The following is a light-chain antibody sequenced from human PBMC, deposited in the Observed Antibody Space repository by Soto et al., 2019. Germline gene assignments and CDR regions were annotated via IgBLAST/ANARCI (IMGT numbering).Light chain of an antibody. CDR1: ISDVGAYNY. J-gene: IGLJ1*01. Sequence: QSALTQPASVSGSPGQSITISCIGTISDVGAYNYVSWYQQHPGKAPKLMIYDVTNRPSGVSNRFSGSKSGNAASLTISGLQAEDEADYFCTSYISSSTSYVFGNGTKVTVL. CDR2: DVT. V-gene: IGLV2-14*03. CDR3: TSYISSSTSYV.